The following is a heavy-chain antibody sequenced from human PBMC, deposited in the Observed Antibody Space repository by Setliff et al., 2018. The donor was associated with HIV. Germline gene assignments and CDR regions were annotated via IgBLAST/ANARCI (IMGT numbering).Heavy chain of an antibody. J-gene: IGHJ3*02. D-gene: IGHD3-22*01. Sequence: PSETLSLTCAVSGDSVSGYYWSWIRQPAGRGLEWIGRVHNSAGSNYNPSLKSRVTMSVDTAKNQLPLKLTAVSAADTAVYYCARDRIEVLADSPHDVFDIWGRGIMVTVSS. V-gene: IGHV4-4*07. CDR3: ARDRIEVLADSPHDVFDI. CDR1: GDSVSGYY. CDR2: VHNSAGS.